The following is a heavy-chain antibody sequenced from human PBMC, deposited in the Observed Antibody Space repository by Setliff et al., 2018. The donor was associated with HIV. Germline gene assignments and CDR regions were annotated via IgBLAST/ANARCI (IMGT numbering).Heavy chain of an antibody. Sequence: PGGSLRLSCAASGFNFSSHTMNWIRQAPGKGLEWVANINQDGSVEGYVDSVKGRFTISRDNAKSSLYLHINSLRAEDMAVYYCVGGFYAGYWGQGTLVTVSS. CDR1: GFNFSSHT. D-gene: IGHD2-15*01. CDR3: VGGFYAGY. V-gene: IGHV3-7*01. J-gene: IGHJ4*02. CDR2: INQDGSVE.